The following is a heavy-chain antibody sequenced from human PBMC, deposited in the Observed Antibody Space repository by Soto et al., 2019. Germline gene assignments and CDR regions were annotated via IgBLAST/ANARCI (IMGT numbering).Heavy chain of an antibody. CDR2: IDPRDSDT. CDR3: ARHEYSYDHYGMDV. J-gene: IGHJ6*02. V-gene: IGHV5-10-1*01. D-gene: IGHD5-18*01. CDR1: GYTYPSYW. Sequence: PGESLKISCKGFGYTYPSYWTGWVRQMPGKGLEWMGMIDPRDSDTKYSPSFQGHVTISADKSISTAYLQWSGLKASDTAMYYCARHEYSYDHYGMDVWGQGTTVTVSS.